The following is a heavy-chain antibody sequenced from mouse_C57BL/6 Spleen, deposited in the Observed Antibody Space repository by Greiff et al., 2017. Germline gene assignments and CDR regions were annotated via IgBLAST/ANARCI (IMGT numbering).Heavy chain of an antibody. CDR1: GFTFSSYA. J-gene: IGHJ2*01. CDR2: ISDGGSYT. V-gene: IGHV5-4*01. D-gene: IGHD1-1*01. Sequence: DVQLVESGGGLVKPGGSLKLSCAASGFTFSSYAMSWVRQTPEKRLEWVATISDGGSYTYYPDNVKGRFTISRDNAKNNLYLQMSHLKSEDTAMYYCARDYYGSLYFDYWGQGTTLTVSS. CDR3: ARDYYGSLYFDY.